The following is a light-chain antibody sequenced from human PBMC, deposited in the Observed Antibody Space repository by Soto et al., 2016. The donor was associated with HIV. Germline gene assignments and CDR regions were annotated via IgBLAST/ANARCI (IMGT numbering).Light chain of an antibody. V-gene: IGKV1-17*03. Sequence: QMTQSPSLMSASVGDRVTISCRASEDISDSLAWLQHRPGKAPQRLIYKAMKLQRGVPSRFSGSRSGTNFTLTITTLQPEDFATYFCLQYGKFPWTFGRGTSVEI. CDR2: KAM. J-gene: IGKJ1*01. CDR1: EDISDS. CDR3: LQYGKFPWT.